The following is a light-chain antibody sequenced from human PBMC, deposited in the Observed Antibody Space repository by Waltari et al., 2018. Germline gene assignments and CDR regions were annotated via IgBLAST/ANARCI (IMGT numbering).Light chain of an antibody. CDR2: DVN. J-gene: IGLJ2*01. V-gene: IGLV2-14*03. Sequence: QSALPQPASVSGSPGQSITISCTGTSSDIGRYNYVSWYQHHPGKAPKLMIFDVNNRPSGVSNRFSGSKSGNTASLTISGLQAEDEADYYCSSYTTTSSLLVVFGGGTKLTVL. CDR3: SSYTTTSSLLVV. CDR1: SSDIGRYNY.